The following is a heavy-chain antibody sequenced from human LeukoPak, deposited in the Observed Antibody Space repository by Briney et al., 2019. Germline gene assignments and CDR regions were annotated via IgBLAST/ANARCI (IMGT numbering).Heavy chain of an antibody. CDR3: ARESLNYDIRFDP. J-gene: IGHJ5*02. D-gene: IGHD3-9*01. V-gene: IGHV4-4*08. Sequence: KTSETLSLTCTVSGGSIRSYYWSWIRQPPGRGLEWIGYIFNSGSTNYNPSLKSRVTISVDTSKNQFSLKLSSVTAADTAVYYCARESLNYDIRFDPWGQGTLVTVSS. CDR1: GGSIRSYY. CDR2: IFNSGST.